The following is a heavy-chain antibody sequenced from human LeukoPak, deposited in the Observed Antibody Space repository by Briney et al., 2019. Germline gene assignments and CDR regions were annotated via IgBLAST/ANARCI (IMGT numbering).Heavy chain of an antibody. Sequence: SETLSLTCAVYGGSFSGYYWSWIRQPPGKGLEWIGEINHSGSTNCNPSLKSRVTISVDTSKNQFSLKLSSVTAADTAVYYCARGAYDRWAGRPFLDYWGQGTLVTVSS. CDR1: GGSFSGYY. D-gene: IGHD3/OR15-3a*01. J-gene: IGHJ4*02. CDR3: ARGAYDRWAGRPFLDY. V-gene: IGHV4-34*01. CDR2: INHSGST.